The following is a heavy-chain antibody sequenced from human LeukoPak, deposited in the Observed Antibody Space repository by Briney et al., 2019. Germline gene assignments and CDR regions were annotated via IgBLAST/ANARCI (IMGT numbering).Heavy chain of an antibody. D-gene: IGHD5-24*01. CDR1: GGSISSYY. J-gene: IGHJ4*02. Sequence: SETLYLTCTVSGGSISSYYWSSIRPPLWKGLVWFGYIHYSGITNYNPSLKSRVTISVDTSKNQFSLKLSSVTAADTAVYYCARVGNFNFDYWGQGTLVTVSS. V-gene: IGHV4-59*01. CDR2: IHYSGIT. CDR3: ARVGNFNFDY.